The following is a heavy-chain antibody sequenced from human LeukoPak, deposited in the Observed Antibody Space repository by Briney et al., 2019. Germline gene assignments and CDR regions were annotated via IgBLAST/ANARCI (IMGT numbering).Heavy chain of an antibody. D-gene: IGHD5-24*01. CDR1: GFPFSSYW. V-gene: IGHV3-7*04. CDR3: TRVGYIDEGIDY. J-gene: IGHJ4*02. CDR2: IKQDGSKK. Sequence: GGSLRLSCVASGFPFSSYWMTWVRQAPGKGLEWVANIKQDGSKKSYVDSVKGRFTISRDNAQNSLYLQMNSLRAEDTAIYYCTRVGYIDEGIDYWGQGTLVTVSS.